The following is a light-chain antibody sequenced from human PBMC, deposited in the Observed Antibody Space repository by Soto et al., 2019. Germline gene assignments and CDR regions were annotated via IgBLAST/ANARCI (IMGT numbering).Light chain of an antibody. V-gene: IGKV3-15*01. CDR3: QPYDNWPT. CDR1: QSISSN. Sequence: IVLTQYPGTRSLSPGERATLSCRASQSISSNLVWYQQKAGQAPRLLIYGASTRATGIPARFSGSGSGTEFTLTISSLKSEDFAVYDCQPYDNWPTFGQGTKVDIK. J-gene: IGKJ1*01. CDR2: GAS.